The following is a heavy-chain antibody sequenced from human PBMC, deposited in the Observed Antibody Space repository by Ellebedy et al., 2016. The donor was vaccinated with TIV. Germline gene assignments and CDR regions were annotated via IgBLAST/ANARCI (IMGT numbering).Heavy chain of an antibody. J-gene: IGHJ5*02. Sequence: ASVKVSCKVSGYTLTELSMHWVRQAPGQGLEWMGWINPNSGGTNYAQKFQGRVTMTRDTSISTAYMELSRLRSDDTAVYYCAREGDYSNYLGFDPWGQGTLVTVSS. CDR3: AREGDYSNYLGFDP. D-gene: IGHD4-11*01. CDR1: GYTLTELS. CDR2: INPNSGGT. V-gene: IGHV1-2*02.